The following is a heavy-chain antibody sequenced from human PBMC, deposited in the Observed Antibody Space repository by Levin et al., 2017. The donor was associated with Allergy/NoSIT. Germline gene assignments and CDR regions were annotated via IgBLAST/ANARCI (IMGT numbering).Heavy chain of an antibody. V-gene: IGHV3-21*01. D-gene: IGHD3-3*01. CDR3: ARDGGFVVFGVVRTSRYFDL. CDR2: ISSSSSYI. CDR1: GFTFSSYS. Sequence: GGSLRLSCAASGFTFSSYSMNWVRQAPGKGLEWVSSISSSSSYIYYADSVKGRFTISRDNAKNSLYLQMNSLRAEDTAVYYCARDGGFVVFGVVRTSRYFDLWGRGTLVTVSS. J-gene: IGHJ2*01.